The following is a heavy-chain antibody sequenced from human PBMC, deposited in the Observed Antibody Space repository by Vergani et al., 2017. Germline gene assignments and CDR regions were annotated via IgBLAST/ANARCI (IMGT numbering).Heavy chain of an antibody. D-gene: IGHD3-16*01. CDR3: AKDGAPDYYYMDV. CDR2: IWYDGNNK. J-gene: IGHJ6*03. Sequence: QVQLVESGGGLVQPGRSLRLSCAVSGFTFSNYGIHWVRQAPGKGLEWVAIIWYDGNNKYYADSVKGRFTISRDNSKNTVYLQMNSLRAEDTAVYYCAKDGAPDYYYMDVWGKGTTVTVSS. CDR1: GFTFSNYG. V-gene: IGHV3-33*06.